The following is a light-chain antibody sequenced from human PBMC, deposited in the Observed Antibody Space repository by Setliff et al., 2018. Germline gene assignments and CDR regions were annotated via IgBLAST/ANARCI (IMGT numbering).Light chain of an antibody. CDR3: CSYAGSSTVV. CDR2: DFT. Sequence: QSALAQPASVSGSPGQSITISCTGTYSDVGKYNLVSWYQQHPGKAPKLILYDFTTRPSGVSDRFSGSKSANTASLTISGLQAEDEADYYCCSYAGSSTVVFGGGTKATVL. CDR1: YSDVGKYNL. V-gene: IGLV2-23*02. J-gene: IGLJ1*01.